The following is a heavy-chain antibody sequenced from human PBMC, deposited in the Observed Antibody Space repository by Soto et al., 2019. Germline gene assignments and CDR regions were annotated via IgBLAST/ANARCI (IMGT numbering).Heavy chain of an antibody. Sequence: GASVKVSCKASGYTFTSYDINWVRQATGQGLEWMGWMNPNSGNTGYAQKYQGRVTMTRNTSISTDYIELSSLIFEDTAVYYCSRGPQYYDFWSGYGDVWGKGTTVTVSS. V-gene: IGHV1-8*01. CDR2: MNPNSGNT. CDR1: GYTFTSYD. D-gene: IGHD3-3*01. CDR3: SRGPQYYDFWSGYGDV. J-gene: IGHJ6*04.